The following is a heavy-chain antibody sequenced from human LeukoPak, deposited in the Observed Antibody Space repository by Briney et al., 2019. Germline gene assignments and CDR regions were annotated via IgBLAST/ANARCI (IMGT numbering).Heavy chain of an antibody. D-gene: IGHD5-18*01. V-gene: IGHV1-69*05. CDR1: GCTFTSYA. J-gene: IGHJ4*02. CDR3: ARGTGYSYEPFDY. CDR2: IIPIFGTA. Sequence: SVKVSCKASGCTFTSYAISWVRQAPGQGLEWLGWIIPIFGTAKNAQKLQGRVTITTDKSTSTAYMELSSLRSEDTAVYYCARGTGYSYEPFDYWGRGTLVTVSS.